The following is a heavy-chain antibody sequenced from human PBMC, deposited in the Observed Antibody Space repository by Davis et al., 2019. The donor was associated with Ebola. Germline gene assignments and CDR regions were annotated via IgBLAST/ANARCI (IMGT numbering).Heavy chain of an antibody. CDR1: GGSISSHY. CDR3: ARGRAIFNVPDY. J-gene: IGHJ4*02. Sequence: SETLSLTCTVSGGSISSHYWSWIRQPPGKGLEWIGYIYYSGSTNYNPSLKSRVTISVDRSKNQFSLKLSSVTAADTAVYYCARGRAIFNVPDYWGQGTLVTVSS. CDR2: IYYSGST. V-gene: IGHV4-59*11. D-gene: IGHD3-3*01.